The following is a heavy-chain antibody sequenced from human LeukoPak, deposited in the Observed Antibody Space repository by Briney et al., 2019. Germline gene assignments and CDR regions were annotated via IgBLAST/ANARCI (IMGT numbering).Heavy chain of an antibody. V-gene: IGHV4-34*01. Sequence: SETLSLTCAVYGGSFSGYYWSWIRQPPGKGLEWIGEINHSGSTNYNPSLKSRVTISVDTSKNQFSLKLSSVTAADTAVYYCARHRSVVRGVFSYWGQGTLVTVSS. D-gene: IGHD3-10*01. J-gene: IGHJ4*02. CDR1: GGSFSGYY. CDR3: ARHRSVVRGVFSY. CDR2: INHSGST.